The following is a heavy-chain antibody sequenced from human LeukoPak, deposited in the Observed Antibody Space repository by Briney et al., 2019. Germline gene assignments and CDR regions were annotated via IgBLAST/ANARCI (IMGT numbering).Heavy chain of an antibody. CDR2: ISSSGSTI. J-gene: IGHJ4*02. D-gene: IGHD3-22*01. CDR1: GFTFSDYY. V-gene: IGHV3-11*01. CDR3: ARDNAGYYDSSGYYYGFDY. Sequence: GGSLRLSCAASGFTFSDYYMSWIRQAPGKGLEWVSYISSSGSTIYYADSVKGRFTIPRDNAKNSLYLQMNSLRAEDTAVYYCARDNAGYYDSSGYYYGFDYWGQGTLVTVSS.